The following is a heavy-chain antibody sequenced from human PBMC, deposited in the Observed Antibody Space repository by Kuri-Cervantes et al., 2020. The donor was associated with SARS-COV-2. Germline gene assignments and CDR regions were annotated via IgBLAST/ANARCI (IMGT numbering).Heavy chain of an antibody. Sequence: ESLKISCTVSGGSVSRGSYYWSWIRQPPGKGLEWIGYVYYTGSTNYNPSLKSRVTISVDTSKNQFSLKLRSVTAADAAVYYCARVWGEPDAFDIWGQGTMVTVSS. CDR2: VYYTGST. CDR1: GGSVSRGSYY. J-gene: IGHJ3*02. CDR3: ARVWGEPDAFDI. D-gene: IGHD3-16*01. V-gene: IGHV4-61*01.